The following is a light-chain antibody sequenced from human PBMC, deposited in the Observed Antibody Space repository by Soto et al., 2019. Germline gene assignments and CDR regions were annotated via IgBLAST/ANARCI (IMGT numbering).Light chain of an antibody. V-gene: IGKV1-39*01. J-gene: IGKJ1*01. CDR1: RSISNY. Sequence: DIQMTQSPSSLSASVGDRVAITCRASRSISNYLNWYQQKSGKAPRLLIYAASSLQAGVPSRFSGTGTGAAFTHTISSLQPEYSATYYCQQSDSVPRFGQGTRV. CDR2: AAS. CDR3: QQSDSVPR.